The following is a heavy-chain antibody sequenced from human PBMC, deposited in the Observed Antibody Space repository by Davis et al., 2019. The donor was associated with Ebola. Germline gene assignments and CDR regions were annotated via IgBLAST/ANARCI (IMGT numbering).Heavy chain of an antibody. CDR1: GFSLSTGGMC. J-gene: IGHJ6*02. CDR3: ARTAFDGSSPHRGYYYYGMDV. CDR2: IDWDDDN. Sequence: SGPTLVKPTQTLTLTCTFSGFSLSTGGMCVSWIRQPPGKALEWLARIDWDDDNYYSTSLKTRLTISKDTSKNQVVLTMTNMDPVDTATYYCARTAFDGSSPHRGYYYYGMDVWGQGTTVTVSS. D-gene: IGHD6-6*01. V-gene: IGHV2-70*11.